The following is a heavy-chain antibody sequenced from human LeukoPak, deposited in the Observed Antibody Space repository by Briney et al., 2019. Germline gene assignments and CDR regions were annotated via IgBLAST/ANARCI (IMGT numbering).Heavy chain of an antibody. V-gene: IGHV4-59*12. CDR1: GGSISSYY. J-gene: IGHJ5*02. D-gene: IGHD6-19*01. CDR3: ASVRGYSSGWYASGFDP. CDR2: FHYSGST. Sequence: PSETLSLTCTVSGGSISSYYWSWIRQPPGKGLEWIGYFHYSGSTNYNPSLKSRVTMSVDTSKNQFSLKLNSVTAADTAVYYCASVRGYSSGWYASGFDPWGQGTLVTVSS.